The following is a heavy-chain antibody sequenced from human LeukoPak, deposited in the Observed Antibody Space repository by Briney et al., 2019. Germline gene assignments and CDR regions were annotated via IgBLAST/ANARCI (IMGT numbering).Heavy chain of an antibody. CDR2: ISAYNGNT. Sequence: ASVKVSCKASGYTFTSYGISWVRQAPGQGLEWMGWISAYNGNTNYAQKLQGRVTVTTDTSTSTAYMELRSLRSDDTAVYYCARGSPLYCSSTSCYTSAFDIWGQGTMVTVSS. CDR1: GYTFTSYG. J-gene: IGHJ3*02. D-gene: IGHD2-2*02. V-gene: IGHV1-18*01. CDR3: ARGSPLYCSSTSCYTSAFDI.